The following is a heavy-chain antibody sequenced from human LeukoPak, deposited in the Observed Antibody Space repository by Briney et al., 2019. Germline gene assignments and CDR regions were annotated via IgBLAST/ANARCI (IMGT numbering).Heavy chain of an antibody. Sequence: GGSLRLSCAASGFTVSSNYMSWVRQAPGKGLEWVSVIYSGGSTYYADSVKGRFTISRDNSKNTLYLQMNSLRAEDTAVYYCAKGDITMIVVVITHFDYWGQGTLVTVSS. J-gene: IGHJ4*02. CDR1: GFTVSSNY. V-gene: IGHV3-66*01. CDR2: IYSGGST. CDR3: AKGDITMIVVVITHFDY. D-gene: IGHD3-22*01.